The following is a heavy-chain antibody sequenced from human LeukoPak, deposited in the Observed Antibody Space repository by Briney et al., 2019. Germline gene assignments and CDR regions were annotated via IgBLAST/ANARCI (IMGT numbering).Heavy chain of an antibody. CDR1: GGSISSSSYY. D-gene: IGHD3-22*01. V-gene: IGHV4-39*07. CDR3: ARAWAYYYDSSGYYPFDY. Sequence: SETLSLTCTVSGGSISSSSYYWGWIRQPPGKGLEWIGSIYYSGSTYYNPSLKSRVTISVDTSKNQFSLKLSSVTAADTAVYYCARAWAYYYDSSGYYPFDYWGQGTLVTVSS. CDR2: IYYSGST. J-gene: IGHJ4*02.